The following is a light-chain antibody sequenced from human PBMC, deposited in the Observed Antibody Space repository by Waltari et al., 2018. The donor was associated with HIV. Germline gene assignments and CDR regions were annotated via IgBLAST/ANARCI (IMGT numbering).Light chain of an antibody. Sequence: QLTPPPPSPSPSVRDRATITCRASQGISNSLAWYQQKPGKAPKLLLYAASRLESGVPSRFSGSGSGTDYTLTISSLQPEDFATYYCHQYYSTRTFGQGTKVEIK. CDR1: QGISNS. CDR2: AAS. J-gene: IGKJ1*01. CDR3: HQYYSTRT. V-gene: IGKV1-NL1*01.